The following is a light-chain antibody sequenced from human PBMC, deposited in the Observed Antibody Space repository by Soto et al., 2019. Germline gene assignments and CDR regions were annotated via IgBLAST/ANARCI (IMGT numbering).Light chain of an antibody. CDR3: SSYTTSSSYV. Sequence: QSVLTQPASVSGSPGQSITISCTGTSSDVGGYIYVSWYQQHPGKAPKLMIYDVTSRPSGVSYRFSGSKSSNTASLTISGLQAEDEADYYCSSYTTSSSYVFGTGTNVTVL. CDR1: SSDVGGYIY. J-gene: IGLJ1*01. V-gene: IGLV2-14*01. CDR2: DVT.